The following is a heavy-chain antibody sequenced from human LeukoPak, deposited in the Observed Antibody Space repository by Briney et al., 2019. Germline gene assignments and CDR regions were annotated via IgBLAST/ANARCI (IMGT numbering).Heavy chain of an antibody. CDR2: ISWNSGSI. CDR1: GFTFDDYA. J-gene: IGHJ6*02. Sequence: GGSLRLSCAASGFTFDDYAMHWVRQAPGKGLEWVSGISWNSGSIGYADSVKGRFTISRDNAKNSLYLQMNSLRAEDTALYYCAKDRVAAGNYYYGMDVWGQGTTVTVSS. V-gene: IGHV3-9*01. CDR3: AKDRVAAGNYYYGMDV. D-gene: IGHD6-13*01.